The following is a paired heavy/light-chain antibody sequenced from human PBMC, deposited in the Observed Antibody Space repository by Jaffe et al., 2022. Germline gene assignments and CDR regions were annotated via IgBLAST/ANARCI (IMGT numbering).Heavy chain of an antibody. Sequence: QVQLVESGGGVVQRGGSLRLSCAASGFSFSTYGMHWVRQAPGKGLEWMAFIRSDGGSKYYSDYVRGRFTISRDNSNNTLYLQMDTLRPEDTAVYYCAKDYAPSSQTGNWFDPWGRGTLVIVSS. D-gene: IGHD2-2*01. CDR3: AKDYAPSSQTGNWFDP. V-gene: IGHV3-30*02. J-gene: IGHJ5*02. CDR1: GFSFSTYG. CDR2: IRSDGGSK.
Light chain of an antibody. CDR3: HQASSLPIT. Sequence: DIQMTQSPSSVSASVGDRVTITCRASQDIGAWLAWYQQKPGKAPKLIIHSTSSLQSGVPSRFSGSGSGTDFTLAISSLQPEDFATYYCHQASSLPITFGQGTRLEIK. CDR1: QDIGAW. J-gene: IGKJ5*01. CDR2: STS. V-gene: IGKV1-12*01.